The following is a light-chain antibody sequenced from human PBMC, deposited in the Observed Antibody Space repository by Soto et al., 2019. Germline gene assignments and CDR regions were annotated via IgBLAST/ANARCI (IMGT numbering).Light chain of an antibody. V-gene: IGKV3-20*01. J-gene: IGKJ1*01. CDR3: QQYGSSPWT. CDR1: QSVSSSY. Sequence: EMVFTQSPGSLSLSPGESPWPSYRASQSVSSSYVAWYQQKPGQAHRLLIYGASSRATGIPDRFSGSCSGKDFTTTISRLEDEDAAVYYRQQYGSSPWTFGQGTKVDIK. CDR2: GAS.